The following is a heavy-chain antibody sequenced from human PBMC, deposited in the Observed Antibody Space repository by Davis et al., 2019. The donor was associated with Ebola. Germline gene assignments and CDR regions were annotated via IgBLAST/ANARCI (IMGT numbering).Heavy chain of an antibody. CDR3: AKDGGNGRYYYYGMDV. D-gene: IGHD3-16*01. Sequence: GRSLRPACLPAASTSSDYYMSWNRQVPGKGLEWVSYISSSGSTINYADSVKGRSTIPRNNAKNSLYLQMNSLRAEDTAVYYCAKDGGNGRYYYYGMDVWGQGTTVTVSS. V-gene: IGHV3-11*01. CDR1: ASTSSDYY. CDR2: ISSSGSTI. J-gene: IGHJ6*02.